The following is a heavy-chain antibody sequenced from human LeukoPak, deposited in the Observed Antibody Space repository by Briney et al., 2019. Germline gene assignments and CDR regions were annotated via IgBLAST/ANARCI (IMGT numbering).Heavy chain of an antibody. Sequence: PSETLSLTCTVSGGSISSYYWSWIRQPPGKGLEWIGYIYYSGSTNYNPSLKSRVTISVDTSKNQFSLKLSSVTAADTAVYYCARESRRSYCNEYWGQGTLVTVSS. D-gene: IGHD3-10*01. V-gene: IGHV4-59*12. CDR2: IYYSGST. CDR1: GGSISSYY. CDR3: ARESRRSYCNEY. J-gene: IGHJ4*02.